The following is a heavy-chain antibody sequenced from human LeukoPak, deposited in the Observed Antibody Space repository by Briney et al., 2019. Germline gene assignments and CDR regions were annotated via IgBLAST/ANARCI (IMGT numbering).Heavy chain of an antibody. J-gene: IGHJ6*02. CDR1: GFTFSSYS. CDR2: ISSSSSYI. CDR3: ARAFSYYYYGMDV. Sequence: PGGSLRLSCAASGFTFSSYSMTWVRQAPGKGLEWVSSISSSSSYIYYADSVKGRFTISRDNAKNSLYLQMNSLRAEDTAVYYCARAFSYYYYGMDVWGQGTTVTVSS. V-gene: IGHV3-21*01.